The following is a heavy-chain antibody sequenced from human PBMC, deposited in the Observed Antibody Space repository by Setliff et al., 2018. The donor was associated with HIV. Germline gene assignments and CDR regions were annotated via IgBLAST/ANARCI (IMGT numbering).Heavy chain of an antibody. J-gene: IGHJ4*02. Sequence: PSETLSLTCTVSGGSIKSSSDYWGWIRQPPGKGLEWIGTIYYSGSTYYNPSLKSRVTISVDTSKNQFPLTLSSVTAADTTVYYCTRHSGLGGYYSPFDYWGPGTLVTVSS. V-gene: IGHV4-39*01. CDR1: GGSIKSSSDY. CDR3: TRHSGLGGYYSPFDY. D-gene: IGHD3-22*01. CDR2: IYYSGST.